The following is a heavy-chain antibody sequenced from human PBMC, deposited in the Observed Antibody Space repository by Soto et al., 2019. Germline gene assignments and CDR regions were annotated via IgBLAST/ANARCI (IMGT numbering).Heavy chain of an antibody. CDR3: GFRRLGVIKYYYYGMDV. D-gene: IGHD2-21*01. Sequence: SETLSLTCTVSGGSISSYYWSWIRQPPGKGLEWIGYIYYSGSTNYNPSNKSRVTISVDTSKNQFYLKLSSVTAADTAMNYCGFRRLGVIKYYYYGMDVWGQGTTVTVSS. J-gene: IGHJ6*02. CDR1: GGSISSYY. CDR2: IYYSGST. V-gene: IGHV4-59*01.